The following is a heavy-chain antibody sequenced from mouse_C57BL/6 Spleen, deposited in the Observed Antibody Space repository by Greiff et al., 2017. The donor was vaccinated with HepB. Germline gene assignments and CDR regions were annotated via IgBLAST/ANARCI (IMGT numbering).Heavy chain of an antibody. CDR3: AKLGLDY. D-gene: IGHD4-1*01. CDR1: GFTFSDYG. V-gene: IGHV5-17*01. Sequence: EVHLVESGGGLVKPGGSLKLSCAASGFTFSDYGMHWVRQAPEKGLEWVAYISSGSSTIYYADTVKGRFTISRDNAKNTLFLQMTSRRSEDTAMYYCAKLGLDYWGQGTTLTVSS. CDR2: ISSGSSTI. J-gene: IGHJ2*01.